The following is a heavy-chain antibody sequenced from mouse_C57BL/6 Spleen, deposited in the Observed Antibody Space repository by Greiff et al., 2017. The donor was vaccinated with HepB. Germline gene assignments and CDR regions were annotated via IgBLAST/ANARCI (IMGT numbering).Heavy chain of an antibody. CDR3: ARNAYYYGSSGYFDY. D-gene: IGHD1-1*01. Sequence: VHLVESGPGLVQPSQSLSITCTVSGFSLTSYGVHWVRQSPGKGLEWLGVIWSGGSTDYNAAFISRLSISKDNSKSQVFFKMNSLQADDTAIYYCARNAYYYGSSGYFDYWGQGTTLTVSS. V-gene: IGHV2-2*01. CDR2: IWSGGST. CDR1: GFSLTSYG. J-gene: IGHJ2*01.